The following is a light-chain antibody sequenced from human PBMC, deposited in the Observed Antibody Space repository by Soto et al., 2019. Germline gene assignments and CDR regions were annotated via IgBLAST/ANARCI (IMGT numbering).Light chain of an antibody. CDR2: AVS. CDR1: QSVDSRY. V-gene: IGKV3-20*01. J-gene: IGKJ2*03. Sequence: DIVLTQSPGTLSLSPGERATLSCRASQSVDSRYLAWYQQKPGQAPRFVIHAVSRRATGIPDRFSGSGSGTDFTLTISRLEPEDFAEYYCQQYGSSPRYSFGQGTKLEIK. CDR3: QQYGSSPRYS.